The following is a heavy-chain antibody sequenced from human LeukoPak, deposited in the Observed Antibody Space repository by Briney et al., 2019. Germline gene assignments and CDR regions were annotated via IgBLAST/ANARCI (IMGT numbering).Heavy chain of an antibody. CDR3: ARVRGFDITDY. CDR1: GGSFSGYY. J-gene: IGHJ4*02. CDR2: INHSGST. D-gene: IGHD3-10*01. V-gene: IGHV4-34*01. Sequence: SETLSLICAVYGGSFSGYYWSWIRQPPGKGLEWIGEINHSGSTNYNPSLKSRVTISVDTSKNQFSLKLSSVTAADTAVYYCARVRGFDITDYWGQGILVTVSS.